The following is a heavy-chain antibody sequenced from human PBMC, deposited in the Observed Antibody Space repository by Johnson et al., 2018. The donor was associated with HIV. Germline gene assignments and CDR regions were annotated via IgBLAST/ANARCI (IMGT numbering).Heavy chain of an antibody. J-gene: IGHJ3*02. V-gene: IGHV3-11*04. CDR3: ARDKGRGAVDI. Sequence: QMLLVESGGGLVKPGGSLRLSCAASGITFSDYYMSWIRQAPGKGLEWVSYISSSGNTIYYADSVKGRVTISRDNAKKSLYLQMNSLRAEDTAVYYCARDKGRGAVDIWGQGTMVSVSS. D-gene: IGHD3-10*01. CDR2: ISSSGNTI. CDR1: GITFSDYY.